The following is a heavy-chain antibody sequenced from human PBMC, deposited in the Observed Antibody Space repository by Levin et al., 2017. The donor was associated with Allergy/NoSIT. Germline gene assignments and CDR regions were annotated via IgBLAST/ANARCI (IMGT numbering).Heavy chain of an antibody. CDR1: GFTFSDYY. Sequence: GGSLRLSCAASGFTFSDYYMSWIRQAPGKGLEWVAYISSGATTIYYADSVKGRFTISRDNAKNSMYLQINSLRAEDTAVYYCARWDSSSMYYFDYWGQGTLVTVSS. CDR3: ARWDSSSMYYFDY. J-gene: IGHJ4*02. CDR2: ISSGATTI. D-gene: IGHD6-13*01. V-gene: IGHV3-11*01.